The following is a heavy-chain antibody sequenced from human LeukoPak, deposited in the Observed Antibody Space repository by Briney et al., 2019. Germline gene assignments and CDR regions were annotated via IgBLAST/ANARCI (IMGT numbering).Heavy chain of an antibody. Sequence: GASVKVSCKASGGTFSSYAISWVRQAPGQGLEWMGGIIPIFGTANYAQKFQGRVTITTDESTSTAYMELSSLGSEDTAVYYCARHRRLQPMAVFDYWGQGTLVTVSS. D-gene: IGHD4-11*01. CDR3: ARHRRLQPMAVFDY. CDR1: GGTFSSYA. J-gene: IGHJ4*02. CDR2: IIPIFGTA. V-gene: IGHV1-69*05.